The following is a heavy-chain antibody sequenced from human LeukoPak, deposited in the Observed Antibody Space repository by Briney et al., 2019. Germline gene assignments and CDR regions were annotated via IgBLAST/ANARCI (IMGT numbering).Heavy chain of an antibody. J-gene: IGHJ6*03. D-gene: IGHD1-14*01. Sequence: ASVKVSCKASGGTFSSYAISWVRQAPGQGLEWMGGFDPEDGETIYAQKFQGRVTMTEDTSTDTAYMELSSLRSEDTAVYYCATASNLVYYYYMDVWGKGTTVTVSS. CDR3: ATASNLVYYYYMDV. CDR1: GGTFSSYA. V-gene: IGHV1-24*01. CDR2: FDPEDGET.